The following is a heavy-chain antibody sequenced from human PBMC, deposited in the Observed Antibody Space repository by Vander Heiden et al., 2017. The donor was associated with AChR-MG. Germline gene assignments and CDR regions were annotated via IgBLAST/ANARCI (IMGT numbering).Heavy chain of an antibody. V-gene: IGHV3-23*01. Sequence: DVPMLESGGGLVQPGGSLRLSCVISSSTFSNNAMSRVRPSPGGGLEWVASSSGTGDSAYYADSVRGRFTISRDRSQRTLYLQMNSLRVADTAVYFCASRRGWYGGYFDDWGQGTLVTVSS. J-gene: IGHJ4*02. CDR3: ASRRGWYGGYFDD. CDR2: SSGTGDSA. CDR1: SSTFSNNA. D-gene: IGHD6-19*01.